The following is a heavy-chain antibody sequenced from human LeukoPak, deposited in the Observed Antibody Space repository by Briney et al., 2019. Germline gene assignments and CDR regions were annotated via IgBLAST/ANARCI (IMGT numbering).Heavy chain of an antibody. Sequence: PGGSLRLSCAASGFTFSSYAMSWVRQAPGKGLEWVSAISGSGGSTYYADSVKGRFTISRDNSKNTLYLQMNSLRAEDTAVYYCARGNYDSSGYYYTPFDYWGQGTLVTVSS. CDR3: ARGNYDSSGYYYTPFDY. CDR1: GFTFSSYA. D-gene: IGHD3-22*01. V-gene: IGHV3-23*01. J-gene: IGHJ4*02. CDR2: ISGSGGST.